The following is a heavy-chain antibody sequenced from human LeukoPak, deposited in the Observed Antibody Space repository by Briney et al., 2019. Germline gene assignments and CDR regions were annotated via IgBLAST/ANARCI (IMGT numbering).Heavy chain of an antibody. CDR1: GGSISSNY. Sequence: SETLSLTCTVSGGSISSNYWSWIRQPPGKGLEWIGYIYYSGSTTYKPSLKSRVTMSVDTSKNQFSLKLSSVTAADTAVYYCARQGNYYYYSLDVWGQGTTVTVSS. CDR3: ARQGNYYYYSLDV. J-gene: IGHJ6*02. V-gene: IGHV4-59*08. CDR2: IYYSGST.